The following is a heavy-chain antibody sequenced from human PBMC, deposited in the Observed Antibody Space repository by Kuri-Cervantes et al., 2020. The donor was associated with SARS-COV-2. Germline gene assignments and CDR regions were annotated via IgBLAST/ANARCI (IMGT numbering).Heavy chain of an antibody. CDR3: AKGSKDTYYFDY. Sequence: GESLKISCAASGFTFSSYDMHWVRQATGKGLEWVSAIGTAGDTYYPGSVKGRFTISRENAKNSLYLQMNSLRAEDTAVYYCAKGSKDTYYFDYWGQGTLVTVSS. CDR1: GFTFSSYD. J-gene: IGHJ4*02. CDR2: IGTAGDT. V-gene: IGHV3-13*01. D-gene: IGHD2-15*01.